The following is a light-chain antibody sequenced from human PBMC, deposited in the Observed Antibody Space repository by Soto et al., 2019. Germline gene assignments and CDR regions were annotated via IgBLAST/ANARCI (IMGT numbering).Light chain of an antibody. CDR1: SSDIGHYDY. CDR3: CSLTPCHTYV. J-gene: IGLJ1*01. V-gene: IGLV2-14*03. CDR2: HVT. Sequence: QSVLTQPASVSGSPGQSITISCTGTSSDIGHYDYVSWYQQHPGKAPKLMIYHVTYRPTGVSNRYSGSKSGNSASLTISGLQADDEADYYCCSLTPCHTYVFGSGTKLTVL.